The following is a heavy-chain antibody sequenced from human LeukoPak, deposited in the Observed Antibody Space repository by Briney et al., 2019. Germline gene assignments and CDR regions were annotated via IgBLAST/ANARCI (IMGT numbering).Heavy chain of an antibody. J-gene: IGHJ4*02. V-gene: IGHV1-18*04. CDR2: ISAYNGNT. CDR1: GYTFTSYY. CDR3: ARRDVATMCVDY. Sequence: ASVKVSCKASGYTFTSYYMHWVRQAPGQGLEWMGWISAYNGNTNYAQKLQGRVTMTTDTSTSTAYTELRSLRSDDTAVYYCARRDVATMCVDYWGQGTLVTVSS. D-gene: IGHD5-12*01.